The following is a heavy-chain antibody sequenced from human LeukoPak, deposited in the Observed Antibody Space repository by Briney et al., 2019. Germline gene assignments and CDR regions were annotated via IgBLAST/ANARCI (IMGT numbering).Heavy chain of an antibody. Sequence: ASVTVTCKASGYTFSVYYIHWMRQVPGQGLEWLGWINPASVDTEYGQKFQGRVSMTRDTSIATAYMELTGLAPGATAVYYCARDRGPSYDSGIYFQYYFHFWGQGTLVPVSS. CDR3: ARDRGPSYDSGIYFQYYFHF. CDR2: INPASVDT. V-gene: IGHV1-2*02. CDR1: GYTFSVYY. D-gene: IGHD3-10*01. J-gene: IGHJ4*02.